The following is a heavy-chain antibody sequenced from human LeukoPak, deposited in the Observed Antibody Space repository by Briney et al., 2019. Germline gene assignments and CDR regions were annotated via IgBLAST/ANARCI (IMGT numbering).Heavy chain of an antibody. Sequence: PSGTLSLTCTVSGGSISTYYWSWIRQPPGKGLEYIGYIYYSGSTNYNPSLKSRVTMSLDTSKDHFSLKLSSVTAADTAVYYCAREEVPHGFDIWGQGTMVTVPS. V-gene: IGHV4-59*01. CDR3: AREEVPHGFDI. J-gene: IGHJ3*02. CDR1: GGSISTYY. CDR2: IYYSGST.